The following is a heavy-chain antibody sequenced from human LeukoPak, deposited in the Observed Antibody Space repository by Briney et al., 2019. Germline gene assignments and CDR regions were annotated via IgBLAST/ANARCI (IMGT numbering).Heavy chain of an antibody. D-gene: IGHD1-20*01. CDR3: ARGPGITGNNWFDP. J-gene: IGHJ5*02. V-gene: IGHV4-34*01. Sequence: PSETLSLTCTVSGGSISSYYWSWIRQPPGKGLEWIGEINHSGSTNYNPSLKSRVTISVDTSKNQFSLKLSSVTAADTAVYYCARGPGITGNNWFDPWGQGTLVTVSS. CDR2: INHSGST. CDR1: GGSISSYY.